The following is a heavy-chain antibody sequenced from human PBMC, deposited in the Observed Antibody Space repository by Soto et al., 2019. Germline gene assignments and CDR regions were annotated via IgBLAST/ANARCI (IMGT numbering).Heavy chain of an antibody. CDR1: GGSISSSSYY. J-gene: IGHJ4*02. D-gene: IGHD3-9*01. CDR2: IYYSGST. Sequence: KQSQTLSLTCTVSGGSISSSSYYWGWIRQPPGKGLEWIGSIYYSGSTYYNPSLKSRVTISVDTSKNQFSLKLSSVTAADTAVYYCARPYDILTGYTYWGQGTLVTVSS. CDR3: ARPYDILTGYTY. V-gene: IGHV4-39*01.